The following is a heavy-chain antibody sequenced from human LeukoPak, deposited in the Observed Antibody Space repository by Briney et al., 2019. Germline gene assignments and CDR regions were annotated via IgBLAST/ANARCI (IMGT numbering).Heavy chain of an antibody. J-gene: IGHJ6*03. CDR1: GGSISSGTYY. V-gene: IGHV4-61*02. D-gene: IGHD1-26*01. CDR2: INTSGST. Sequence: PSETLSLTCTVSGGSISSGTYYWSWIRQPAGKGLEWIGRINTSGSTNYNPSLKNRVTISVDTSKNQFSLKVTSVTAADTAVYYCARYSGSYSPDYYYFYYMDVWGKGTTVTISS. CDR3: ARYSGSYSPDYYYFYYMDV.